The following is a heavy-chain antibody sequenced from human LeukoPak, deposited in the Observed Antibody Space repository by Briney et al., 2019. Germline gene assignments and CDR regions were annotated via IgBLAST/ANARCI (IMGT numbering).Heavy chain of an antibody. D-gene: IGHD5-18*01. V-gene: IGHV3-30*18. J-gene: IGHJ4*02. Sequence: GGSLRLSCAASGFTFSSYGMHWVRQAPGKGLEWVAVISYDGSNKYYADSVKGRFTISRDNSKNTLYLQMNSLRAEDTAVYYCAKTKGYSYGYYFDYWGQGTLVTVSS. CDR3: AKTKGYSYGYYFDY. CDR1: GFTFSSYG. CDR2: ISYDGSNK.